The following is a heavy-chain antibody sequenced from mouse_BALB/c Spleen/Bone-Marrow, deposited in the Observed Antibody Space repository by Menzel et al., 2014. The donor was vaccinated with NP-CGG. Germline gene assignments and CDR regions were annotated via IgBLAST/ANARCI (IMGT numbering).Heavy chain of an antibody. D-gene: IGHD1-1*01. Sequence: VHVKQSGAELVKPGASVKLSCTASGFDIKDTYMYWVKQRPEQGLEWIGRIDPANGNTKYDPKFQGKATITADTSSNTAYLQLSSLTSEDTAVYYCARYRYYGSSYAMVYWGQGTSVTVSS. J-gene: IGHJ4*01. CDR3: ARYRYYGSSYAMVY. CDR1: GFDIKDTY. CDR2: IDPANGNT. V-gene: IGHV14-3*02.